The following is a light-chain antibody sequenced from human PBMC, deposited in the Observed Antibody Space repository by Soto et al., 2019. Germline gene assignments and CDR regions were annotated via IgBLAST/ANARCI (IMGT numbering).Light chain of an antibody. CDR2: EVS. Sequence: QSVLTQPASVSGSPGQSITISCTGSSSDIGGYNYVSWYQQHPGKAPKLMIYEVSNRPSGVSNRFSGSKSGNTASLTISGLQADDEADYYCSSYTSTTTLYVFGTGTQLTVL. J-gene: IGLJ1*01. V-gene: IGLV2-14*01. CDR3: SSYTSTTTLYV. CDR1: SSDIGGYNY.